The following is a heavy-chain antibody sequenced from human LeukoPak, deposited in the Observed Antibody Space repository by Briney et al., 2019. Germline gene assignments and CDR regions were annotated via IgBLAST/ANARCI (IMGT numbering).Heavy chain of an antibody. CDR2: FDPEDGET. CDR3: ATLIGRRWELLRGYYFDY. V-gene: IGHV1-24*01. Sequence: ASVKVSCKASGGTFSGYAISWVRQAPGKGLEWMGGFDPEDGETIYAQKFQGRVTMTEDTSTDTAYMELSSLRSEDTAVYYCATLIGRRWELLRGYYFDYWGQGTLVTVSS. D-gene: IGHD1-26*01. CDR1: GGTFSGYA. J-gene: IGHJ4*02.